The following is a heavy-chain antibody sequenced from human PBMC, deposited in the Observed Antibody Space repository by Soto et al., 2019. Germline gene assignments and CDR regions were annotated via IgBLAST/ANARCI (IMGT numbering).Heavy chain of an antibody. V-gene: IGHV3-30*18. D-gene: IGHD6-19*01. Sequence: PGGSLRLSCAASGLTFSRSGMHWVRQAPGKGLEWVAVISYDGTKKYYADSVKGRFTISRDNSQNTLYLQMNSLRLQDTAVYYWANDLYGSGMGGPERFDHWGQGTLVAVSS. CDR3: ANDLYGSGMGGPERFDH. CDR1: GLTFSRSG. J-gene: IGHJ5*02. CDR2: ISYDGTKK.